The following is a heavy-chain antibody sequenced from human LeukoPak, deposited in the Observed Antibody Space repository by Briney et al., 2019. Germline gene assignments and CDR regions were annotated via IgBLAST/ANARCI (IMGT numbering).Heavy chain of an antibody. J-gene: IGHJ4*02. CDR3: AKEIVSYCSSTSCHTHFDY. V-gene: IGHV3-30*02. CDR1: GFTFSSYG. CDR2: IRYDGSNK. Sequence: PGGSLRLSCAASGFTFSSYGMHWVRQVPGKGLEWVAFIRYDGSNKYYADSVKGRFTISRDNSKNTLYLQMNSLRAEDTAVYYCAKEIVSYCSSTSCHTHFDYWGQGTLVTVSS. D-gene: IGHD2-2*02.